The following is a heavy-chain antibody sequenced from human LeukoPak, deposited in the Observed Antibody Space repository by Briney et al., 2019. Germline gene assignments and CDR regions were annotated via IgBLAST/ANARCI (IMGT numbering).Heavy chain of an antibody. CDR1: GFTFSSYD. Sequence: RPGGSLRLSCAASGFTFSSYDMKWVRQAPGQGLEWVSYISSSGTFIYHADSVKGRFTISRDNAKNSLYLQMNSLRAEDTAVYYCARDGGDSGSYFDYWGQGTLVTVSS. CDR2: ISSSGTFI. J-gene: IGHJ4*02. D-gene: IGHD1-26*01. CDR3: ARDGGDSGSYFDY. V-gene: IGHV3-48*03.